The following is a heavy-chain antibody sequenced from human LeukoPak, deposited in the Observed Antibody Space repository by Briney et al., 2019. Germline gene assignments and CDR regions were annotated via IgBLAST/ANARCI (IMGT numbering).Heavy chain of an antibody. CDR2: INHSGST. D-gene: IGHD3-22*01. V-gene: IGHV4-34*01. CDR3: ARARRGYDSSGYYYAGGYFDY. CDR1: GGSFSGYY. J-gene: IGHJ4*02. Sequence: PSETLSLTCAVYGGSFSGYYWSWIRQPPGKGLEWIGEINHSGSTNYNPPLKSRVTISVDTSKNQFSLKLSSVTAADTAVYYCARARRGYDSSGYYYAGGYFDYWGQGTLVTVSS.